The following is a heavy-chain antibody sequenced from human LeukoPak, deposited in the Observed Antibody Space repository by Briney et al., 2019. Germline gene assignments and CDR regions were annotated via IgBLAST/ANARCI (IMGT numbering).Heavy chain of an antibody. CDR2: IYYSGST. CDR3: ARDGAYDYVWGSYRYVDY. J-gene: IGHJ4*02. D-gene: IGHD3-16*02. Sequence: SETLSLTCTVSGGSISSYYWSWIRQPPGKGLEWIGYIYYSGSTNYNPSLKSRVTISVDTSKNQFSLKLSSVTAADTAVYYCARDGAYDYVWGSYRYVDYWGQGTLVTVSS. V-gene: IGHV4-59*01. CDR1: GGSISSYY.